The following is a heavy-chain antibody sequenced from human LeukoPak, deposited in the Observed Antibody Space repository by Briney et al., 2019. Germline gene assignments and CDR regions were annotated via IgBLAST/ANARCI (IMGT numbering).Heavy chain of an antibody. CDR2: IIPMFGTT. Sequence: SVKVSCKASGGTFSSYAISWVRQAPGQGLECMGGIIPMFGTTNYAQKFQGRVTITADESTSTAYMEPSSLRSEDTAVYYCARTPRTYYYYMDVWGKGTTVTISS. J-gene: IGHJ6*03. CDR3: ARTPRTYYYYMDV. D-gene: IGHD2-15*01. CDR1: GGTFSSYA. V-gene: IGHV1-69*13.